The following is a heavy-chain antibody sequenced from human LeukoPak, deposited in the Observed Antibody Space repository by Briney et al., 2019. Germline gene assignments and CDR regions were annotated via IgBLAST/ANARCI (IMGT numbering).Heavy chain of an antibody. J-gene: IGHJ4*02. Sequence: SVKVSCKASGGTFSSYAISWVRQAPGQGLEWMGRIIPIFGTANYAQKFQGRVTITTDESTSTAYMELSSLRSEDTAVYYCARDGDPNTATLDYWGQGSLVTVSS. CDR3: ARDGDPNTATLDY. V-gene: IGHV1-69*05. CDR1: GGTFSSYA. CDR2: IIPIFGTA. D-gene: IGHD5-18*01.